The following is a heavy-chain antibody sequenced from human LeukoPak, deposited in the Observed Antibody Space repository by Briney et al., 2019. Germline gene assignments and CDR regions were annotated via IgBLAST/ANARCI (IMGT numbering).Heavy chain of an antibody. CDR1: GFTFSNAW. V-gene: IGHV3-15*05. CDR3: AKDRYYYDSSGYCLDY. J-gene: IGHJ4*02. CDR2: IKSNTDGGTI. D-gene: IGHD3-22*01. Sequence: GGSLRLSCAASGFTFSNAWMSWVRQAPGKGLEWVGRIKSNTDGGTIDYAAPVKGRFTISRDDSKNTLYLQMNSLRTEDTALYYCAKDRYYYDSSGYCLDYWGQGTLVTVSS.